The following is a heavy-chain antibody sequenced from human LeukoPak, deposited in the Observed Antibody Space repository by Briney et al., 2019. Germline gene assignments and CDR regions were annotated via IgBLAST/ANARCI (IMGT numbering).Heavy chain of an antibody. J-gene: IGHJ6*02. D-gene: IGHD6-13*01. CDR1: GYSFTSYW. Sequence: GESLKISCKGSGYSFTSYWIGWVRQMPGKGLEWMGIIYPGDSDTRYSPSFQGQVTISADKSISTAYLQWSSLKASDTAMYYCAGQQTPHSSSWYLTPYPPSYGMDVWGQGTTVTVSS. V-gene: IGHV5-51*01. CDR2: IYPGDSDT. CDR3: AGQQTPHSSSWYLTPYPPSYGMDV.